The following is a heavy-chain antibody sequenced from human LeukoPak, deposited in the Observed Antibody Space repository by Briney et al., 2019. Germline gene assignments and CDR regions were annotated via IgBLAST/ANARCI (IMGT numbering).Heavy chain of an antibody. CDR3: ARYVVPRTLDY. D-gene: IGHD2-21*01. J-gene: IGHJ4*02. Sequence: GGSLRLSCAASGFTFSSYAMHWVRQAPGKGLEWVAVISYDGSNKYYADSVKGRFTISRDNSKNTLYLQMNSLRAEDTAVYYCARYVVPRTLDYWGQGTLVTVSS. CDR1: GFTFSSYA. V-gene: IGHV3-30*04. CDR2: ISYDGSNK.